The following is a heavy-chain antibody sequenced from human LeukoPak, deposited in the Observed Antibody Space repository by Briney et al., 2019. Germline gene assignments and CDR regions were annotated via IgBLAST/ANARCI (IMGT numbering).Heavy chain of an antibody. V-gene: IGHV3-15*01. Sequence: PGESPRLSCVASGITFSYAWMTWVRQAPGKGLEWVGLIKSNIDGGTTDYAAPVKGRFTISRDDSKNTVYLQMNSLKTEDTAVYYCAGSGYAFDDWGQGTLVTVSS. J-gene: IGHJ4*02. CDR1: GITFSYAW. CDR2: IKSNIDGGTT. CDR3: AGSGYAFDD. D-gene: IGHD3-22*01.